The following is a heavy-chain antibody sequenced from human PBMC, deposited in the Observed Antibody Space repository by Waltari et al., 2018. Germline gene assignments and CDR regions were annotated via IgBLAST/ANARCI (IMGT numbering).Heavy chain of an antibody. J-gene: IGHJ1*01. CDR2: ISSSSTYI. V-gene: IGHV3-21*06. Sequence: EVHLVESGGGLVKHGGSLRLSCAASVLPFRPSTMIWVRQTPGKGLECVSSISSSSTYIHYADSVKGRFTISRDNAKSSLHLQMNNLRVEDSALYFCSREITVTDADHWGQGTLVTVS. D-gene: IGHD4-17*01. CDR3: SREITVTDADH. CDR1: VLPFRPST.